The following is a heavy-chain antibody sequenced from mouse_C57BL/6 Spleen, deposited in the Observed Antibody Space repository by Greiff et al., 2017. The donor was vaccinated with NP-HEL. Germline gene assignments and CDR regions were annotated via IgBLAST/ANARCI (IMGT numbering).Heavy chain of an antibody. D-gene: IGHD1-1*01. CDR1: GYTFTDYE. CDR3: TRPYYGSSYYFYY. V-gene: IGHV1-15*01. CDR2: LDPETGGT. J-gene: IGHJ2*01. Sequence: QVQLKESGAELVRPGASVTLSCKASGYTFTDYEMHWVKQTPVHGLEWIGALDPETGGTAYNQKFKGKAILTAAKSSSTAYMELRSLTSEDSAVYYCTRPYYGSSYYFYYWGQGTTLTFSS.